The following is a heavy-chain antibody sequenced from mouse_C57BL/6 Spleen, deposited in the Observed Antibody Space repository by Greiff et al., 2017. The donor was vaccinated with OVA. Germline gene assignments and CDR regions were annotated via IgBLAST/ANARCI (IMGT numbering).Heavy chain of an antibody. CDR2: INPGSGGT. D-gene: IGHD2-4*01. J-gene: IGHJ3*01. CDR3: ARSEGDDYPFAY. CDR1: GYAFTNYL. V-gene: IGHV1-54*01. Sequence: QVQLQQSGAELVRPGTSVKVSCKASGYAFTNYLIEWVKQRPGQGLEWIGVINPGSGGTNYNEKFKGKATLTADKSSSTAYMQLSSLTSEDSAVYCCARSEGDDYPFAYWGQGTLVTVSA.